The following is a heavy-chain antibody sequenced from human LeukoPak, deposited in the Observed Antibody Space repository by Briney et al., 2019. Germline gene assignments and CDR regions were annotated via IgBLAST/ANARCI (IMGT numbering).Heavy chain of an antibody. CDR2: ISGSGGST. D-gene: IGHD3-10*01. Sequence: GGSLRLSCAASGFTFSSYAMSWVRQAPGKGLEWVSGISGSGGSTYYADSVKGRFTISRDNSKNTLYLQMNSLRAEDTAVYYCAKAKLLWFGESQYYFDYWGQGTLVTVSS. J-gene: IGHJ4*02. V-gene: IGHV3-23*01. CDR3: AKAKLLWFGESQYYFDY. CDR1: GFTFSSYA.